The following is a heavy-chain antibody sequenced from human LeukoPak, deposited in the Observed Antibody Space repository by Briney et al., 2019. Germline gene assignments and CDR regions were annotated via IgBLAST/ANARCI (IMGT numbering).Heavy chain of an antibody. J-gene: IGHJ4*02. Sequence: SETLSLTCTVSGGSISSSSYYWAWIRQPPGKGLEWIGSIFYSGSTFYNPSLKSRITISVDTSKNQFSLKLTSVTAADTAVYYCARRTIVATIDYWGQGTLVTVSS. CDR1: GGSISSSSYY. V-gene: IGHV4-39*01. CDR2: IFYSGST. D-gene: IGHD5-12*01. CDR3: ARRTIVATIDY.